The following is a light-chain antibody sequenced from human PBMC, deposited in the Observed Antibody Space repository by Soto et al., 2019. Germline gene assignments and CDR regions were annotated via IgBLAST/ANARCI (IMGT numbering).Light chain of an antibody. V-gene: IGLV2-14*03. J-gene: IGLJ1*01. Sequence: QSVLTQPASVSGSPGQSITICCSGTSSDVGRHYAVSWYQQHPGKVPQLMIYDVSIRPSGISDRLSASKSGNMASLTISGLQAEDEADYYCSSYRVGGSYVFGTGTKVTVL. CDR1: SSDVGRHYA. CDR2: DVS. CDR3: SSYRVGGSYV.